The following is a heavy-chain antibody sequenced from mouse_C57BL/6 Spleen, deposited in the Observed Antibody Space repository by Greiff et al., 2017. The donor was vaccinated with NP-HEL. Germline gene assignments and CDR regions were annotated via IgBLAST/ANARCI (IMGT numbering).Heavy chain of an antibody. CDR3: TTWKYYGSSYEGYFDV. CDR1: GFNIKDDY. J-gene: IGHJ1*03. V-gene: IGHV14-4*01. Sequence: EVQLQQSGAELVRPGASVKLSCTASGFNIKDDYMHWVKQRPEQGLEWIGWIDPENGDTEYASKFQGKATITADTSSNTAYLQLSSLTSEDTAVYDCTTWKYYGSSYEGYFDVWDTGTTVTVSS. D-gene: IGHD1-1*01. CDR2: IDPENGDT.